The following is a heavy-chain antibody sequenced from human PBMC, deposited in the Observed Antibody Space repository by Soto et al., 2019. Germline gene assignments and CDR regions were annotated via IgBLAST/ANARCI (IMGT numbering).Heavy chain of an antibody. CDR1: GFTFSSYG. CDR3: AKVLTSYGGNSYGMDV. V-gene: IGHV3-30*18. Sequence: GSLRLSCAASGFTFSSYGMHWVRQAPGKGLEWVAVISYDGSNKYYADSVKGRFTISRDNSKNTLYLQMNSLRAEDTAVYYCAKVLTSYGGNSYGMDVWGQGTTVTVPS. J-gene: IGHJ6*02. D-gene: IGHD4-17*01. CDR2: ISYDGSNK.